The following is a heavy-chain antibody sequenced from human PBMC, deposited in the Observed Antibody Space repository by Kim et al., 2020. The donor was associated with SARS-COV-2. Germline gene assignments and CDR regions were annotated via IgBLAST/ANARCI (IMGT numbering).Heavy chain of an antibody. CDR3: VKEASRLKDFDF. J-gene: IGHJ4*02. Sequence: YAKKFQGRVTRTRDTSANTVYMEVSSLRSEDTAIYYCVKEASRLKDFDFWGQGTLVIVSS. V-gene: IGHV1-46*01.